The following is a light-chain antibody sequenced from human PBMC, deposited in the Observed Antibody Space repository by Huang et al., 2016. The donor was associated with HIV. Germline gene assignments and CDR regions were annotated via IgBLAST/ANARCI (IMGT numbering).Light chain of an antibody. CDR3: QQSYSALSS. J-gene: IGKJ5*01. V-gene: IGKV1-39*01. CDR1: QSISTY. Sequence: IQMTQSPTSLCASVGDRVSIACRASQSISTYLNWYQQKPGKAPKLLISSASALHSGVPSRFSGSGSGTDFTLTIRGLQLDDFATYYCQQSYSALSSFGPGTRL. CDR2: SAS.